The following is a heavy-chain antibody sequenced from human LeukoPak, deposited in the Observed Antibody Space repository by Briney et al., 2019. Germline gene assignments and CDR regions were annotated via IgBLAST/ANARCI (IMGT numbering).Heavy chain of an antibody. D-gene: IGHD3-3*01. CDR1: GGSISSGGYY. Sequence: SETLSLTCTVSGGSISSGGYYWSWIRQHPGKGLEWIGYIYYSGSTYYNPSLKSRVTISVDTSKNQFSLKLSSVTAADTAVYYCARGIFGVVRKMDVWGKGTTVTVSS. CDR2: IYYSGST. J-gene: IGHJ6*04. V-gene: IGHV4-31*03. CDR3: ARGIFGVVRKMDV.